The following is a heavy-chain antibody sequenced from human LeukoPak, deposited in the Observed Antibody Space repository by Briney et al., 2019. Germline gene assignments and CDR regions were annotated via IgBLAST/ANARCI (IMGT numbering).Heavy chain of an antibody. Sequence: SQTLSLTCAISGDSFSSNSAAWNWLRQSPSRGLEWLGSTYYRSKLYNDYAVSVKSRITINPDTSKNQFSLQLNSVTPEDTAVYYCARDYPGGSFDFDYWGPGNPGHRLL. D-gene: IGHD1-26*01. CDR2: TYYRSKLYN. J-gene: IGHJ4*02. CDR3: ARDYPGGSFDFDY. V-gene: IGHV6-1*01. CDR1: GDSFSSNSAA.